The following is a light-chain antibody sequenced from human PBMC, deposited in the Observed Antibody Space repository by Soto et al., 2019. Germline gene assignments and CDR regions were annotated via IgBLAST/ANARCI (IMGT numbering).Light chain of an antibody. CDR3: QQSLTMPIT. CDR2: SAS. CDR1: QSINNY. J-gene: IGKJ5*01. Sequence: DIQMTQSPASLSVSVGDRVTITCRASQSINNYLNWYLQRPGQAPKLLIRSASTLQRGVPSRFSGSGSRTEFTFTIADLQPDEFGTYYCQQSLTMPITFGHGTRLDIK. V-gene: IGKV1-39*01.